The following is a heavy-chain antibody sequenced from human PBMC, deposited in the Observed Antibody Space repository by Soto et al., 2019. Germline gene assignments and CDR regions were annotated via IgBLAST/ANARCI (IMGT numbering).Heavy chain of an antibody. V-gene: IGHV3-74*01. CDR3: TTAFEY. Sequence: EVQLVQSGGGSVQPGGSLRLSCAASGFIFTNYWMHWVRQVPGKGLVWVSRIDGVGTGTSYSDSVMGRFTISRDNAENTLYLQMNSLTAEDTAVYYCTTAFEYWGQGTPVTVSS. J-gene: IGHJ4*02. CDR2: IDGVGTGT. CDR1: GFIFTNYW.